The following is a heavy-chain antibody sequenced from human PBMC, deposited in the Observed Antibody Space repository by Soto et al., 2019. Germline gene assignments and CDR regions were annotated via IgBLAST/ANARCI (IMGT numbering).Heavy chain of an antibody. CDR1: GFTVSNSY. J-gene: IGHJ4*02. Sequence: EVQVVESGGGLVQSGGSLTLSCAASGFTVSNSYMSWVRQAPGKGLEWVSAIYSGGSTYYADSVKGRFTISRDNSRNTQDHQMNSLRADDTAVYFCARCDGSATYCFFFAYWGQGAPVTVSS. CDR3: ARCDGSATYCFFFAY. D-gene: IGHD3-10*01. V-gene: IGHV3-66*01. CDR2: IYSGGST.